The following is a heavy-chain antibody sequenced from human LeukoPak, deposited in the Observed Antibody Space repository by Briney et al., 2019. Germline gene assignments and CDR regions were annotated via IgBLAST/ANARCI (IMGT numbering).Heavy chain of an antibody. CDR1: GFTFDDYA. D-gene: IGHD6-6*01. V-gene: IGHV3-9*01. J-gene: IGHJ4*02. CDR2: ISWNSGNI. Sequence: GRSLRLSCAASGFTFDDYAMHWVRQAPGKGLEWVSGISWNSGNIDYADSVKGRFTISRGNAKNSLYLQMNSLRAEDTALYYCAKNHSYSISQHYFDYWGQGTLVTVSS. CDR3: AKNHSYSISQHYFDY.